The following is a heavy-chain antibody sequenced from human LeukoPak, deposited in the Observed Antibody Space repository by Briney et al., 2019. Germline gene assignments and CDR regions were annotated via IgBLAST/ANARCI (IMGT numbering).Heavy chain of an antibody. CDR3: ARCPGYCSGGSCYHVGFDY. V-gene: IGHV4-34*01. CDR2: INHSGST. J-gene: IGHJ4*02. Sequence: PSETLSLTCAVYGGSFSGYYWSWIRQPPGKGLEWIGEINHSGSTNYNPSLKSRVTISVDTSKNQFSLKLSSVTAADTAVYYCARCPGYCSGGSCYHVGFDYWGQGTLVTVSS. CDR1: GGSFSGYY. D-gene: IGHD2-15*01.